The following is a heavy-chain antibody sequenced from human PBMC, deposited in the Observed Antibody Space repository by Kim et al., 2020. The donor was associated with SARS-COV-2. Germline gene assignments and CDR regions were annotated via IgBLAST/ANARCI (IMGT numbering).Heavy chain of an antibody. D-gene: IGHD3-10*01. V-gene: IGHV3-23*01. J-gene: IGHJ4*02. CDR3: AKGSEDQTKSLLWFRELLLIGY. CDR1: GFTFSSYA. CDR2: ISGSGGST. Sequence: GGSLRLSCAASGFTFSSYAMSWVRQAPGKGLEWVSAISGSGGSTYYADSVKGRFTISRDNSKNTLYLQMNSLRAEDTAVYYCAKGSEDQTKSLLWFRELLLIGYWGQGTLVTVSS.